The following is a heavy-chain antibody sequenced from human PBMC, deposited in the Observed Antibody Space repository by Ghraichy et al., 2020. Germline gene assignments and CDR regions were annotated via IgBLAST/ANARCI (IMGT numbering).Heavy chain of an antibody. CDR2: IYSGGTT. V-gene: IGHV3-66*01. D-gene: IGHD6-19*01. CDR1: GFIVSNSF. CDR3: ARAPADSGYSTGWYPAY. Sequence: ETLSLTCAASGFIVSNSFMSWVRQAPGKGLEWVSVIYSGGTTYHADSVKGRFTISRDNSKNTLYLQMDSLRPEDTAIYFCARAPADSGYSTGWYPAYWGQGTLVTVSS. J-gene: IGHJ4*02.